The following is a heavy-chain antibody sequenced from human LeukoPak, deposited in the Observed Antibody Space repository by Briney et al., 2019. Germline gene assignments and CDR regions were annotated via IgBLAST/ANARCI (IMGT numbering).Heavy chain of an antibody. D-gene: IGHD4-17*01. CDR1: GFTFGSYA. CDR3: AKNYGDYPLFDY. V-gene: IGHV3-23*01. CDR2: ISGSGGST. J-gene: IGHJ4*02. Sequence: GGSLRLSCAASGFTFGSYAMSWVRQAPGKGLEWVSAISGSGGSTYYADSVKGRFTISRDNSKNTLYLQMNSLRAEDTAVYYCAKNYGDYPLFDYWGQGTLVTVSS.